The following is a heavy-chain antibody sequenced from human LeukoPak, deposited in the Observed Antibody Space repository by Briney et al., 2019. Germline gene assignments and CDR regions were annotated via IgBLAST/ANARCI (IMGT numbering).Heavy chain of an antibody. V-gene: IGHV3-30-3*01. J-gene: IGHJ6*02. CDR3: ARDLGPQQCSSTSCYYNGMDV. CDR1: GFTFSSYA. D-gene: IGHD2-2*01. CDR2: ISYDGSNK. Sequence: GMSLRLSCAASGFTFSSYAMHWVRQAPGKGLEWVAVISYDGSNKYYADSVKGRFTISRDNSKNTLYLQMNSLRAEDTAVYYCARDLGPQQCSSTSCYYNGMDVWGQGTTVTVSS.